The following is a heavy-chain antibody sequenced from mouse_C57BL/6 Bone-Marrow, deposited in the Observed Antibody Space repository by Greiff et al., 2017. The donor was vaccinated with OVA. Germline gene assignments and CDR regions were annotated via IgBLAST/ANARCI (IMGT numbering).Heavy chain of an antibody. CDR3: AKNSNYGVAWFAY. CDR1: GFSLTSYG. J-gene: IGHJ3*01. CDR2: IWRGGST. D-gene: IGHD2-5*01. Sequence: QVQLQQSGPGLVQPSQSLSITCTVSGFSLTSYGVHWVRQSPGKGLEWLGVIWRGGSTDYDAAFMSRLSIIKDNSKSQVFFKMNSLQADDTAIYYCAKNSNYGVAWFAYWGQGTLVTVSA. V-gene: IGHV2-5*01.